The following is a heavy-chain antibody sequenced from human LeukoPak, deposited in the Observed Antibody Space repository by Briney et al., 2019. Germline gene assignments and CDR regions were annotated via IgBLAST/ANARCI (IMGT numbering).Heavy chain of an antibody. CDR3: ARQPTHRRGIAMDY. Sequence: ASVKVSCKASGGTFSSYAISWVRQAPGQGLEWMGGIIPIFGTANYAQKFQGRVTITADESTSTAYMELSSLRSEDTAVYYCARQPTHRRGIAMDYWGQGTLVTVSS. V-gene: IGHV1-69*13. CDR1: GGTFSSYA. D-gene: IGHD6-13*01. J-gene: IGHJ4*02. CDR2: IIPIFGTA.